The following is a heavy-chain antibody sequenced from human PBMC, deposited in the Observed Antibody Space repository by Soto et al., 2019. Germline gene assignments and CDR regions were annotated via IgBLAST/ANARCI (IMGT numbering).Heavy chain of an antibody. CDR3: ARGLWDIVATIGLDY. CDR2: TNAGNGNT. J-gene: IGHJ4*02. V-gene: IGHV1-3*01. CDR1: GYTFTSYA. Sequence: AASVKVSCKASGYTFTSYAMHWVRQAPGQRLEWMGWTNAGNGNTKYSQKFQGRVTITRDTSASTAYMELSSLRSEDTAVYYCARGLWDIVATIGLDYWGQGTLVTVSS. D-gene: IGHD5-12*01.